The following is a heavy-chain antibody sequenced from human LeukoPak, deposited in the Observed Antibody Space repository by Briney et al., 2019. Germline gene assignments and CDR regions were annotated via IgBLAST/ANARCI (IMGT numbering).Heavy chain of an antibody. V-gene: IGHV4-59*01. D-gene: IGHD3-10*01. J-gene: IGHJ4*02. CDR2: IYYSGST. Sequence: SETPSLTCTVSGGSISSYYWSWIRQPPGKGLEWIGYIYYSGSTNYNPSLKSRVTISVDTSKNQFSLKLSSVTAADTAVYYCARLLWFGELLYEGYYFDYWGQGTLVTVSS. CDR3: ARLLWFGELLYEGYYFDY. CDR1: GGSISSYY.